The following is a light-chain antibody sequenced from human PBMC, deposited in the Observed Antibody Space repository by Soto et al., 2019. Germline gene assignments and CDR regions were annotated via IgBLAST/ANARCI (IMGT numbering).Light chain of an antibody. CDR1: RSDVGDYNY. CDR2: DVS. J-gene: IGLJ1*01. Sequence: QSALTQPASVSGSPGQSITISCTGSRSDVGDYNYVAWYQQHPDKAPKLMIFDVSSRPSGVSNRFSGSKSGSTASLTISGLRAEDEADYFCSSYSSSGTLYVFGTGTKLTVL. V-gene: IGLV2-14*03. CDR3: SSYSSSGTLYV.